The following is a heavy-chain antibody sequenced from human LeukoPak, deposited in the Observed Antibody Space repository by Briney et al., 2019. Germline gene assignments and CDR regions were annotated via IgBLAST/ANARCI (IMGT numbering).Heavy chain of an antibody. V-gene: IGHV3-74*01. CDR1: GFTFRGYW. D-gene: IGHD2-2*01. CDR3: VRRHPPPSTSPTSYGMDV. CDR2: INTDGSST. Sequence: PGGSLRLSCAASGFTFRGYWMHWVRQAPGKGLVWVSRINTDGSSTTYADSVKGRFTISRDNAKNTLYLQMNSLRVEDTAVYHCVRRHPPPSTSPTSYGMDVWGQGTTVTVSS. J-gene: IGHJ6*02.